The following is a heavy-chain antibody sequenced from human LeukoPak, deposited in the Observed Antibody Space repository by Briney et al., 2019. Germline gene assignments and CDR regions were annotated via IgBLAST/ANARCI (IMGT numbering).Heavy chain of an antibody. CDR3: ARRTVYYYGSGSYPYDAFDI. V-gene: IGHV4-39*01. D-gene: IGHD3-10*01. Sequence: SETLSLTCTVSGGSISSSSYYWGWIRQPPGKGLEWIGSIYYSGSTYYNPSLKSRVTISVDTSKNQFSLKLSSVTAADTAVYYCARRTVYYYGSGSYPYDAFDIWGQGTMVTVSS. J-gene: IGHJ3*02. CDR1: GGSISSSSYY. CDR2: IYYSGST.